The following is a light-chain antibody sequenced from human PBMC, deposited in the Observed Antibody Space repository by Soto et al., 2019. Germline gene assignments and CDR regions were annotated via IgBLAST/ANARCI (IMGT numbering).Light chain of an antibody. CDR2: YAS. J-gene: IGKJ1*01. CDR1: QSISNW. V-gene: IGKV1-5*01. CDR3: PEHNSYWT. Sequence: PVTLSASTLTATVRDRVTITCRASQSISNWLGWYQQKPGKAPKLMIYYASNLESGVPSRFSGSGSGTEFTLTISSLQHAAFATYYCPEHNSYWTFGHGTMV.